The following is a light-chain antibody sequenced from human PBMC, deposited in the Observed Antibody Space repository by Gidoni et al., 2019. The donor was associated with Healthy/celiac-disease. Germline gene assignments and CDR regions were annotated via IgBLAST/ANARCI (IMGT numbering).Light chain of an antibody. J-gene: IGKJ2*01. Sequence: IVLTHSPGTLSLSPGERATLPCRASQSVSRSYLAWYQQKPGQAPRLLIYGASSRATGIPDRFSGSGSGTEFTLTISRLEREDFEVYYCQQYGSSPHTFXXXTKLEIK. CDR1: QSVSRSY. CDR2: GAS. CDR3: QQYGSSPHT. V-gene: IGKV3-20*01.